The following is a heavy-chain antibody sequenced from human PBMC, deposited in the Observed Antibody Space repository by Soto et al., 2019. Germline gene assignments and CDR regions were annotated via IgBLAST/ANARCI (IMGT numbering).Heavy chain of an antibody. Sequence: ASVKVSCKASGYTFTSYYMHWVRQAPGQGLEWMGIINPSGGSTSYAQKFQGRVTMTRDTSTSTVYMELSSLRSEDMAVYYCARCGVIRDYDFWSGYPPIDYYYYYGMDVWGQGTTVTVSS. V-gene: IGHV1-46*01. CDR1: GYTFTSYY. CDR2: INPSGGST. J-gene: IGHJ6*02. CDR3: ARCGVIRDYDFWSGYPPIDYYYYYGMDV. D-gene: IGHD3-3*01.